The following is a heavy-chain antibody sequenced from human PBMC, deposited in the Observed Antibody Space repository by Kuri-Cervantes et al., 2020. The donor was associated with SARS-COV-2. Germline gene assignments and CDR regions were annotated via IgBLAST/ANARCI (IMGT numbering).Heavy chain of an antibody. CDR1: GYTFTSYG. CDR3: ARGLDFWSGYYGMDV. J-gene: IGHJ6*02. V-gene: IGHV1-18*04. Sequence: ASVKVSCKASGYTFTSYGISWVRQAPGQGLEWMGWISAYNGNANYAQKLQGRVTMTTDTSTSTAYMELRSLRSDDTAVYYCARGLDFWSGYYGMDVWGQGTTVTVSS. CDR2: ISAYNGNA. D-gene: IGHD3-3*01.